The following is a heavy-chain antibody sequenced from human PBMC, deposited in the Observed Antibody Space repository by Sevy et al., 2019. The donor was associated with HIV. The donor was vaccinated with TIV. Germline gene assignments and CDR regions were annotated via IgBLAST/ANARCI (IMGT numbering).Heavy chain of an antibody. D-gene: IGHD3-22*01. CDR1: GFTFSSYS. J-gene: IGHJ4*02. V-gene: IGHV3-48*02. Sequence: GGSMRLSCAASGFTFSSYSMNWVRQAPGKGLEWVSYISRSSSTIYYADSVKGRFTISRDNAKNSLYLQMNSLRDEDTAVYYCARERKMHDSSGYYFHFDYWGQGTLVTVSS. CDR3: ARERKMHDSSGYYFHFDY. CDR2: ISRSSSTI.